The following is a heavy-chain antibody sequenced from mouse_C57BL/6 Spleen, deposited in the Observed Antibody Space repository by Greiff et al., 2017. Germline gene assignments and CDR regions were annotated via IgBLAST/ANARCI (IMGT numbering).Heavy chain of an antibody. CDR1: GYTFTDYY. D-gene: IGHD1-1*01. CDR2: IYPGSGNT. J-gene: IGHJ1*03. CDR3: AREAAITTVDWYFDV. Sequence: QVQLQQSGAELVRPGASVKLSCKASGYTFTDYYINWVKQRPGQGLEWIARIYPGSGNTYYNEKFKGKDTLTAEKSSSTAYMQLSSLTSEDSAVYFCAREAAITTVDWYFDVWGTGTTVTVSS. V-gene: IGHV1-76*01.